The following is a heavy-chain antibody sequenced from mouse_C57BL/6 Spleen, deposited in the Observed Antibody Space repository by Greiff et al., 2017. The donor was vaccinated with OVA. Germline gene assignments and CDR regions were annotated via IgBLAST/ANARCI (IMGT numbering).Heavy chain of an antibody. Sequence: QVQLQQSGAELVRPGASVTLSCKASGYTFTDYEMHWVKQTPVHGLEWIGAIDPETGGTAYNQKFKGKAILTADKSSSTAYMELRSLTSEDSAVYYCTRPLYGSSYVRIRFAYWGQGTLVTVSA. CDR1: GYTFTDYE. J-gene: IGHJ3*01. CDR3: TRPLYGSSYVRIRFAY. CDR2: IDPETGGT. D-gene: IGHD1-1*01. V-gene: IGHV1-15*01.